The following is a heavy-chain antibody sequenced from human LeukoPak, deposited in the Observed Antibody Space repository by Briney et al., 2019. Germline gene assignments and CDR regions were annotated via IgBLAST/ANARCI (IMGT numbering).Heavy chain of an antibody. D-gene: IGHD4-23*01. CDR3: VRVPRVVTTFYFDY. V-gene: IGHV4-34*01. CDR2: INHSGST. J-gene: IGHJ4*02. Sequence: SETLSLTCAVYGGSFSGYYWSWIRQPPGKGLEWIGEINHSGSTNYNPSLKSRVTISVDTSKNQFSLKLSSVTAADTAVYYCVRVPRVVTTFYFDYWGQGTLVTVSS. CDR1: GGSFSGYY.